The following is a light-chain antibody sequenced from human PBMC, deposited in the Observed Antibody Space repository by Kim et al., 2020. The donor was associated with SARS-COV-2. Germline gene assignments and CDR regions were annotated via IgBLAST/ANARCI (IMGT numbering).Light chain of an antibody. Sequence: QSALTQPASVSGSPGQSITISCTGTSSDVGSYNLVSWYQQHPGKAPKLMIYEVSERPSGVSNRFSGSKSGNTASLTISGLQAEDEADYYFYSYAGCTTFGVFGGGTKLTVL. J-gene: IGLJ3*02. CDR1: SSDVGSYNL. CDR3: YSYAGCTTFGV. V-gene: IGLV2-23*02. CDR2: EVS.